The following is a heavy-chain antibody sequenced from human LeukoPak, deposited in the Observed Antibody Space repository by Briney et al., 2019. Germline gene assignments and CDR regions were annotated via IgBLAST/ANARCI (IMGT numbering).Heavy chain of an antibody. J-gene: IGHJ4*02. CDR3: VRRATVVTILDY. CDR1: GFTFSDYS. CDR2: IKQDGSEK. Sequence: GGSLRLSCAASGFTFSDYSMSWVRQPPGKGLEWVANIKQDGSEKFYVDSVKGRFTISRDNAENSLYLQMNSLRAEDTAVYYCVRRATVVTILDYWGQGTLVTVSS. D-gene: IGHD4-23*01. V-gene: IGHV3-7*01.